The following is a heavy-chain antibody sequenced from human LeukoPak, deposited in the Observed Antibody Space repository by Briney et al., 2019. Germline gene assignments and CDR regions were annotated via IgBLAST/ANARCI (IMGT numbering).Heavy chain of an antibody. V-gene: IGHV4-4*09. CDR1: GGSISSYY. CDR2: IHTTGSI. Sequence: SETLSLTCTVSGGSISSYYWSWIRQPPGKGLEWIGYIHTTGSINYNPSLKSRVTISVDTSKNQFSLKLSSVTAADTAVYYCATLRSGYYPDYWGQGTLVTVSS. D-gene: IGHD3-3*01. J-gene: IGHJ4*02. CDR3: ATLRSGYYPDY.